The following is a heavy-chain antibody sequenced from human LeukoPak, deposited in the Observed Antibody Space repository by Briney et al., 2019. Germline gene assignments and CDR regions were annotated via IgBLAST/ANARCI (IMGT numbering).Heavy chain of an antibody. D-gene: IGHD2-15*01. CDR3: ARRGYCSGGSCYSGYFDY. Sequence: PGESLKTSCKGSGYSFTSYWIGWVRQMPGKGLEWMGIIYPGDSDTRYSPSFQGQVTISADKSISTAYLQWSSLKASDTAMYYCARRGYCSGGSCYSGYFDYWGQGTLVTVSS. J-gene: IGHJ4*02. V-gene: IGHV5-51*01. CDR1: GYSFTSYW. CDR2: IYPGDSDT.